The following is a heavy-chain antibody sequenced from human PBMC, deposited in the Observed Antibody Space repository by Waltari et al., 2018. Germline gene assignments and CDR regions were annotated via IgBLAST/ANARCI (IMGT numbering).Heavy chain of an antibody. CDR1: GFSLSNSGMR. D-gene: IGHD2-8*01. Sequence: QVTLKESGPALVKPTQTLTLTCSFSGFSLSNSGMRVSWLRQPPGKALEWLARIDWEDSKVYSTTLKTRLTISKDTSKNQVILTMTNLDPVDTGTYYCARTHKMDWYFDLWGRGTLVTVSS. J-gene: IGHJ2*01. CDR2: IDWEDSK. V-gene: IGHV2-70*04. CDR3: ARTHKMDWYFDL.